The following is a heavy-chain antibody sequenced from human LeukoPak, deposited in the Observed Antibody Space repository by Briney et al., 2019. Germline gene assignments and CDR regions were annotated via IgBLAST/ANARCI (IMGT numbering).Heavy chain of an antibody. CDR2: ISGYNGNT. CDR3: ARGRYYDSGGYGEAFDI. CDR1: DYTFSSYG. D-gene: IGHD3-22*01. J-gene: IGHJ3*02. Sequence: GASVKVSCKASDYTFSSYGISWVRQAPGQGLEWMGWISGYNGNTKYAQNLQGRVTMTTDTSTTTAYMELRSLRSDDPAVYYCARGRYYDSGGYGEAFDIWGQGTTVTVSS. V-gene: IGHV1-18*01.